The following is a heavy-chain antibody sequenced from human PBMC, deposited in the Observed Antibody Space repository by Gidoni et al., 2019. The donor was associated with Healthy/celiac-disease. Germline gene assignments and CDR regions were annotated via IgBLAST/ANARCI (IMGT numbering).Heavy chain of an antibody. CDR2: IYYSGST. V-gene: IGHV4-59*01. J-gene: IGHJ6*02. Sequence: QVQLQESGPGLVKPSETLSLTCTVSGGSISSYYWSWIRQPPGKGLEWIGYIYYSGSTNYNPSLKSRVTISVDTSKNQFSLKLSSVTAADTAVYYCARVPFGNYYYYGMDVWGQGTTVTVSS. CDR3: ARVPFGNYYYYGMDV. CDR1: GGSISSYY. D-gene: IGHD3-16*01.